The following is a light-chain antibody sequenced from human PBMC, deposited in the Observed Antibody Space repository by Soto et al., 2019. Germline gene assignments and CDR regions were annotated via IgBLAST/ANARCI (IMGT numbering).Light chain of an antibody. CDR2: SNN. CDR1: SSNIGSNT. CDR3: STWDGSLNGYVV. Sequence: QSVLTQPPSASGTPGQRVIISCSGSSSNIGSNTVNWYQQFPGTAPRLLIFSNNQRPSGVPDRFSGSKSATSASLAITGLQSDDEADYYCSTWDGSLNGYVVFGGGTKLTVL. V-gene: IGLV1-44*01. J-gene: IGLJ2*01.